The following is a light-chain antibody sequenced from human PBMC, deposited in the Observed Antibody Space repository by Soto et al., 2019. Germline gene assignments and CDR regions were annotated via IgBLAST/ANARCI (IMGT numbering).Light chain of an antibody. CDR1: QSISSW. CDR3: QQYNSYWT. J-gene: IGKJ1*01. CDR2: DAS. Sequence: DIQMTQSRSSLSASVGDRLTITCRASQSISSWLAWYQQKPGKAPKLLIYDASSLESGVPSRFSGSGSGTEFTLTISSLQPDDFATYYCQQYNSYWTFGQGTKVDI. V-gene: IGKV1-5*01.